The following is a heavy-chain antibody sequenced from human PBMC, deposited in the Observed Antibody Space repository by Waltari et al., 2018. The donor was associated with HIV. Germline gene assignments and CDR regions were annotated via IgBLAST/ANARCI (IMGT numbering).Heavy chain of an antibody. D-gene: IGHD3-10*01. CDR2: IKQDGSEK. CDR3: AGGGVLLWFGDLNWFDP. V-gene: IGHV3-7*01. Sequence: EVQLVESGGGLVQPGGYLRCSWAASGLTLSCDGTRWVRQAPGKGLEWVANIKQDGSEKYYVDSVKGRFTISRDNAKNSLYLQMNSLRAEDTTVYYCAGGGVLLWFGDLNWFDPWGQGTLVTVSS. J-gene: IGHJ5*02. CDR1: GLTLSCDG.